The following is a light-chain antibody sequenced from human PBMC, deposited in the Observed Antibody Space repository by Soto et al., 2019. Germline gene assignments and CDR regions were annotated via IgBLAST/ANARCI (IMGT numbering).Light chain of an antibody. Sequence: EIVLTQSPATLSLSPGERATLSCRASQSVSRYLAWYQQKPGQAPRLLIYDASNRATGIPARFSGSGSGTDFTLTISSLEPEDFAVYYCQQRSNWPPITFGQGTRVEMK. CDR2: DAS. J-gene: IGKJ5*01. V-gene: IGKV3-11*01. CDR3: QQRSNWPPIT. CDR1: QSVSRY.